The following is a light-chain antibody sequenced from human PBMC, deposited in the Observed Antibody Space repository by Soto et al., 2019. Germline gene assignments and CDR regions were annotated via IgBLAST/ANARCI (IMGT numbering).Light chain of an antibody. Sequence: QSVLTQPPSASGTPGQRVTISCSGSSSNIGSNSVNWYQQLPGTAPKLLMYSSNQRPSGVPDRFSGSKSGTSASLAISGLQSADEADYYCAAWDDSLKGVVFGGGTKLTVL. CDR1: SSNIGSNS. CDR2: SSN. V-gene: IGLV1-44*01. J-gene: IGLJ2*01. CDR3: AAWDDSLKGVV.